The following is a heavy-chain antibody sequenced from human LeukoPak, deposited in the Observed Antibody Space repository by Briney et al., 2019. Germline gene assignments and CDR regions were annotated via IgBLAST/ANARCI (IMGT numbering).Heavy chain of an antibody. CDR1: GGSISSYH. CDR3: ARDHAAFHGFDI. J-gene: IGHJ3*02. Sequence: KPLETLSLTCTVSGGSISSYHWSWIRQPAGKGLEWIGSIYTSGSTNYNPSLKSRVTMSVDTSKNQFSLKLSSVTAADTAVYYCARDHAAFHGFDIWGQGTMVTVSS. V-gene: IGHV4-4*07. CDR2: IYTSGST. D-gene: IGHD6-25*01.